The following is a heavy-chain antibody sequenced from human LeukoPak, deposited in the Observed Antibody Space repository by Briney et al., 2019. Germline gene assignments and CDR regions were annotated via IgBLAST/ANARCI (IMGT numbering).Heavy chain of an antibody. CDR3: AGGYYGDYRDAFDI. D-gene: IGHD4-17*01. CDR1: GFTFSNYW. CDR2: INNDGSSI. V-gene: IGHV3-74*01. J-gene: IGHJ3*02. Sequence: PGGSLRLSCAASGFTFSNYWMHWVRQAPGKGLVWVSRINNDGSSITYADSVKGRFTFSRDNAKDTLYLQMNSLRAEDTAVYYCAGGYYGDYRDAFDIWGQGTMVTVSS.